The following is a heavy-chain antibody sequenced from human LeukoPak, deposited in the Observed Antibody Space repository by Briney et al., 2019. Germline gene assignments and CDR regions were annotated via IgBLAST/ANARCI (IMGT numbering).Heavy chain of an antibody. J-gene: IGHJ2*01. D-gene: IGHD3-9*01. CDR1: GGSISSGDYY. Sequence: SQTLSLTCTVSGGSISSGDYYWSWIRQPPGKGLEWIGYIYYSGSTNYNPSLKSRVTISVNTSKNQFSLKLSSVTAADTAVYYCARGKGSYYDILTGYYPSYWYFDLWGRGTLVTVSS. V-gene: IGHV4-30-4*08. CDR2: IYYSGST. CDR3: ARGKGSYYDILTGYYPSYWYFDL.